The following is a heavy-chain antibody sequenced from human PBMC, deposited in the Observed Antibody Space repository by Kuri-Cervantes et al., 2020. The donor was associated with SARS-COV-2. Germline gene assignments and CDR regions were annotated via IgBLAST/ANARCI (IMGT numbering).Heavy chain of an antibody. Sequence: GGSLRLSCAASGFSFSSYSMNWVRQAPGKGLEWVSYISSSSSTIYYADSVKGRFTISRDNAKNSLYLQMNSLRAEDTAVYYCARGMGEYYYDSSGLRPFDYWGQGTLVTVSS. V-gene: IGHV3-48*04. D-gene: IGHD3-22*01. CDR3: ARGMGEYYYDSSGLRPFDY. J-gene: IGHJ4*02. CDR1: GFSFSSYS. CDR2: ISSSSSTI.